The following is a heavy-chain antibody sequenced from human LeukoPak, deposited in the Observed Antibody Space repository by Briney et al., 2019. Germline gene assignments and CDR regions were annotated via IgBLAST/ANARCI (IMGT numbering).Heavy chain of an antibody. CDR3: ARDIQLST. D-gene: IGHD5-24*01. CDR1: AFTFSDSA. J-gene: IGHJ3*01. Sequence: PGGSLRLSCAASAFTFSDSAMTWVRQAPGKGLDWVSLISFSGANSYYADSVKGRFTISRDNSKDTLFLQMNSLRAEDTAIYYCARDIQLSTWGLGTMVTVSS. CDR2: ISFSGANS. V-gene: IGHV3-23*01.